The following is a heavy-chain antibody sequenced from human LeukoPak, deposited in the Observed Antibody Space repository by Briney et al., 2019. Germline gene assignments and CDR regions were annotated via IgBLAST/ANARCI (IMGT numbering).Heavy chain of an antibody. Sequence: GASVKVSCKASGGTFSSYAISWVRQAPGQGLEWMGRIIPIFGTANYAQKFQGRVTITTDESTSTAYMELSSLRSEDTAVYYCARDSYYDSSGPSFDYRGQGTLVTVSS. V-gene: IGHV1-69*05. J-gene: IGHJ4*02. CDR3: ARDSYYDSSGPSFDY. D-gene: IGHD3-22*01. CDR2: IIPIFGTA. CDR1: GGTFSSYA.